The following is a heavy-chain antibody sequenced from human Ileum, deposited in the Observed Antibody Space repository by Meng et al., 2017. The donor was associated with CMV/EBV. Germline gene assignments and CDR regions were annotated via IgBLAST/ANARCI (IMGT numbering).Heavy chain of an antibody. V-gene: IGHV4-61*01. CDR2: IYPSGHT. CDR1: GASSNRGSDY. Sequence: LTCTVSGASSNRGSDYWSWIRQTPGKGLEWIGYIYPSGHTKYNPSLKSRVTISIDRSKNQFSLTLSSVSAADTAVYSCARDAQGWFDPWGQGALVTVSS. CDR3: ARDAQGWFDP. J-gene: IGHJ5*02.